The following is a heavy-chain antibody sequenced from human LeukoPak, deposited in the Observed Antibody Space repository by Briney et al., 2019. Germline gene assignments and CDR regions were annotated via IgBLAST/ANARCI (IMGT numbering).Heavy chain of an antibody. CDR3: ARAYSYYYHSSAYYARKYFQH. D-gene: IGHD3-22*01. Sequence: PSETLSLTCTVSGGSISGGGYYWSWIRQYPGKGLEWIGYIYNSRSPYYNPSLKRRLTISVDTSKSQFSLQLTSLTAADTAVYYCARAYSYYYHSSAYYARKYFQHWGQGTLVSVSA. J-gene: IGHJ1*01. CDR1: GGSISGGGYY. V-gene: IGHV4-31*03. CDR2: IYNSRSP.